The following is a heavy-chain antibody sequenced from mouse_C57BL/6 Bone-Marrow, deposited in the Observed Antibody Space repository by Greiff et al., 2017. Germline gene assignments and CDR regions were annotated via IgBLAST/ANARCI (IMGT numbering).Heavy chain of an antibody. J-gene: IGHJ4*01. CDR1: GYAFSSSW. V-gene: IGHV1-82*01. Sequence: VQLQQSGPELVKPGASVKISCKASGYAFSSSWMNWVKQRPGTGLEWIGRIYPGDGDTNYNGKFKGKATLTADKSSSTAYMQLSSLTSEDSAVYFFVKGTFYYGSSYRADYYAMDYWGQGTSVTVSS. CDR2: IYPGDGDT. D-gene: IGHD1-1*01. CDR3: VKGTFYYGSSYRADYYAMDY.